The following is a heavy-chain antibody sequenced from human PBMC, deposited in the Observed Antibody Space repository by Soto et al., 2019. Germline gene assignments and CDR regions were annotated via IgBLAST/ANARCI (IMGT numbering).Heavy chain of an antibody. D-gene: IGHD1-26*01. CDR2: ISYDGSNK. CDR1: GFTFSSYA. CDR3: ARDRSYRSHTNYYYGMDV. Sequence: GGSLRLSCAASGFTFSSYAMHWVRQAPGKGLEWVAVISYDGSNKYYADSVKGRFTISRDNSKNTLYLQMNSLRAEDTAVYYCARDRSYRSHTNYYYGMDVWGQGTTVTVSS. V-gene: IGHV3-30-3*01. J-gene: IGHJ6*02.